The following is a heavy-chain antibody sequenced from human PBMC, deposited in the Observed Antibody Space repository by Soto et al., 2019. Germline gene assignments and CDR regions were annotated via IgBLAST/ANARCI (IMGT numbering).Heavy chain of an antibody. CDR2: INAGNGNT. Sequence: ASVKVSCKASGCTFTSYAMHWVRQDPGQRLEWMGWINAGNGNTKYSQKFQGRVTIIRDTSASTAYMELSSLRSEDAAVYYCARGHGSIELMGYYDSSGYSTGYFDYWGQGTLVTVSS. CDR1: GCTFTSYA. D-gene: IGHD3-22*01. CDR3: ARGHGSIELMGYYDSSGYSTGYFDY. V-gene: IGHV1-3*01. J-gene: IGHJ4*02.